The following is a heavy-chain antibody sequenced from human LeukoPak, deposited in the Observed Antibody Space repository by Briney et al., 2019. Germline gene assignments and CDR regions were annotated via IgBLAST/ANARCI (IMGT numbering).Heavy chain of an antibody. V-gene: IGHV4-34*01. CDR3: ARGYGSGSYYEY. J-gene: IGHJ4*02. Sequence: SETLSLTCAIYGGSSSGYYWSRIRRPPGKGLEWIGEIERGGSTNYNPSLKSRVTISLDTSKNQFSLRVTSVTAADTAVYYCARGYGSGSYYEYWGQGTLVTVSS. CDR1: GGSSSGYY. CDR2: IERGGST. D-gene: IGHD3-10*01.